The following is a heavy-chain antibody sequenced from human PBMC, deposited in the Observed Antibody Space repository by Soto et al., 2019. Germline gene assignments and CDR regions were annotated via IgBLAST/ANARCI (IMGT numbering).Heavy chain of an antibody. CDR2: IKQDGSEK. CDR1: VFTFSSYW. CDR3: ARDKRPDY. V-gene: IGHV3-7*01. J-gene: IGHJ4*02. Sequence: WWSLRLSCSASVFTFSSYWMSWFRQAPGKGLEWVANIKQDGSEKYYVDSVKGRFTISRDNAKNSLYLQMNSLRAEDTAVYYCARDKRPDYWGQGTLVTVSS.